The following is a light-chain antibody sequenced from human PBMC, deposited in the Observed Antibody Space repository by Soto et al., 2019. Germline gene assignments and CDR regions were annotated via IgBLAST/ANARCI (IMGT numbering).Light chain of an antibody. J-gene: IGLJ2*01. CDR1: SSDVGGYNY. CDR3: SSYTSGRDVV. Sequence: QSALTQPASVSGSPGQSITISCTGTSSDVGGYNYVSWYQQHPGKAPKLMIYDVSNRPSGVSNRFSGSKSGNTASLTISGLQAEDEADYYCSSYTSGRDVVFGGGTKLTVL. V-gene: IGLV2-14*01. CDR2: DVS.